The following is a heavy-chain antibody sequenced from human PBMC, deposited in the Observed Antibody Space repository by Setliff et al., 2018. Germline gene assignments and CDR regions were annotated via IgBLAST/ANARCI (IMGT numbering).Heavy chain of an antibody. V-gene: IGHV4-39*07. CDR1: GAPISSSSYY. CDR3: ARTDDYYNFYAY. Sequence: LSLTCTVSGAPISSSSYYWAWIRQPPGRGLELIGSIFYGGSTYYNPSLKSRVTISIDASKNQFSLKLDSVTAADTAVYYCARTDDYYNFYAYWGQGTLVTVSS. D-gene: IGHD3-3*01. CDR2: IFYGGST. J-gene: IGHJ4*02.